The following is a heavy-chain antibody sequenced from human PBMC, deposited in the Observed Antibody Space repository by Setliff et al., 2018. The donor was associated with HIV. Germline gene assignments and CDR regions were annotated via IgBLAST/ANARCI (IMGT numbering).Heavy chain of an antibody. CDR3: AREGLWFGDRGYYMDV. J-gene: IGHJ6*03. CDR1: GYTFTSSG. V-gene: IGHV1-18*01. Sequence: RASVKVSCKASGYTFTSSGITWVRQAPGQGLEWMGWIGTYNGDTNYAQKFQGRVTMTTDTSTSTVYMELRSLISDDTAVYYCAREGLWFGDRGYYMDVWGTGTAVTVSS. CDR2: IGTYNGDT. D-gene: IGHD3-10*01.